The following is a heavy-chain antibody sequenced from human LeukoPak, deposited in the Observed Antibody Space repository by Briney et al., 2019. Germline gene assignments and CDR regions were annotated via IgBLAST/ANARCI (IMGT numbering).Heavy chain of an antibody. CDR2: LYHPDST. D-gene: IGHD2-2*01. CDR3: ARQYDSYFYYYLDL. CDR1: GYPINSAYY. V-gene: IGHV4-38-2*01. Sequence: SETLSLTCVVSGYPINSAYYWVWVRQPPGKGLEWIGSLYHPDSTYYNPSLESRVTMSVDTSRNQFSLKLSFVTAADTAVYYCARQYDSYFYYYLDLWGTGTTVTVSS. J-gene: IGHJ6*03.